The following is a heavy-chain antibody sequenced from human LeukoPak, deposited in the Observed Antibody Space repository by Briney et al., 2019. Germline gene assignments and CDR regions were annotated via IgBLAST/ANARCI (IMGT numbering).Heavy chain of an antibody. CDR3: SWSAEAD. J-gene: IGHJ4*02. CDR1: GFTVSSNY. D-gene: IGHD3-3*01. V-gene: IGHV3-7*01. Sequence: GGSLRLSCAASGFTVSSNYMSWVRRAPGKGLEWVADIKKDGSERYYVDSVKGRFTISRDNAKNSVFLQMNSLRVEDTAVYYCSWSAEADWGQGTQVTVSS. CDR2: IKKDGSER.